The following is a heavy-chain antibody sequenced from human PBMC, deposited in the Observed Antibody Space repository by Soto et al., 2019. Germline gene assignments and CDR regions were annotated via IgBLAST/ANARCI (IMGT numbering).Heavy chain of an antibody. D-gene: IGHD3-10*01. J-gene: IGHJ5*02. CDR2: ISYRGST. V-gene: IGHV4-59*01. Sequence: SETLSLTCTVSAGSITTSYWSWIRQPLGKALEWIGYISYRGSTNYNPSLKSRLTISIDTSKSQITLKLPSTTSADTAVYYCASSGIGGREVNTWFDPWGQGTLVTVSS. CDR1: AGSITTSY. CDR3: ASSGIGGREVNTWFDP.